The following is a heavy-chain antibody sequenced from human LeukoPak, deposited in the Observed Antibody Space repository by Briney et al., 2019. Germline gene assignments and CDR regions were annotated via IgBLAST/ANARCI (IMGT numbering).Heavy chain of an antibody. Sequence: PSETLSLTCTVSGGSISSYYWSWIRQPPGKGLEWIGYIYYSGSTNYNPSLKSRVTISVDTSKNQFSLKLSSVTAADTAVYYCARIKFRSGIVVVPAAEYYFDYWGQGTLVTVSS. CDR2: IYYSGST. J-gene: IGHJ4*02. V-gene: IGHV4-59*01. CDR1: GGSISSYY. CDR3: ARIKFRSGIVVVPAAEYYFDY. D-gene: IGHD2-2*01.